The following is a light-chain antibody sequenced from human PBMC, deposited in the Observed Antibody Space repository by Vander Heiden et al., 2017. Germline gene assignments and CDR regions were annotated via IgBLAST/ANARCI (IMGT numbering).Light chain of an antibody. CDR3: SEWDGSLRAGV. CDR1: NSNVGSQG. J-gene: IGLJ3*02. V-gene: IGLV10-54*04. CDR2: SNN. Sequence: QAGLTQPPSVSKDLRQTAPLTCTGNNSNVGSQGAACLQQRQGHPTKLRSYSNNSRPSGISERFSASRSGTTASLPITGLQPEDEADDDCSEWDGSLRAGVFGGGTKLTVL.